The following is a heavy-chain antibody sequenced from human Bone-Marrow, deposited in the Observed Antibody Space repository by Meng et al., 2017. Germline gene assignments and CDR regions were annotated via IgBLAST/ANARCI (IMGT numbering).Heavy chain of an antibody. J-gene: IGHJ4*02. V-gene: IGHV1-18*04. Sequence: VQLVQSGAGVEKPGASVKVACKASGYTFITYGISWVRQAPGQGLEWMGWISGYNGNTKYAQKLQGRVTMTTDTSTSTAYMELRSLRSDDTAVYYCAREGGSYYPNYWGQGTLVTVSS. CDR1: GYTFITYG. CDR3: AREGGSYYPNY. CDR2: ISGYNGNT. D-gene: IGHD1-26*01.